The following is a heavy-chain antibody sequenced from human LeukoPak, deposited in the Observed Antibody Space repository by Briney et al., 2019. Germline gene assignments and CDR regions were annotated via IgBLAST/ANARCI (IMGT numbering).Heavy chain of an antibody. J-gene: IGHJ4*02. Sequence: PSETLSLTCTVSGGSITSYFWSWIRQPAGEGLEWIGRIYTSGSNKYNPSLKSRVTMSVDTSKNQFSLELSSVTAADTAVYYCASEYIDRTFDYWGQGTLVTVSS. V-gene: IGHV4-4*07. CDR2: IYTSGSN. D-gene: IGHD1-1*01. CDR1: GGSITSYF. CDR3: ASEYIDRTFDY.